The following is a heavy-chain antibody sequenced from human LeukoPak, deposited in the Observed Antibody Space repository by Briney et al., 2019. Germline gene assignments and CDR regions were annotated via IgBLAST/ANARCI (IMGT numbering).Heavy chain of an antibody. CDR2: IYYSGST. V-gene: IGHV4-59*01. D-gene: IGHD3-3*01. J-gene: IGHJ4*02. CDR1: GGSISSYY. Sequence: PSETLSLTCTVSGGSISSYYWSWIRQPPGKGLEWIGYIYYSGSTNYNPSLKSRVTISVDTSKNQLSLKLSSVTAADTAVYYCARFQSGYPYDYWGQGTLVTVSS. CDR3: ARFQSGYPYDY.